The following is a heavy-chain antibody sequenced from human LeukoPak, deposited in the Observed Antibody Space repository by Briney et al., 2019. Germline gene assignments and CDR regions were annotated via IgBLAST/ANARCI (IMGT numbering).Heavy chain of an antibody. CDR1: GGSISSSSYY. J-gene: IGHJ4*02. CDR3: ARGGYSDYDLTHFDY. D-gene: IGHD5-12*01. CDR2: VHYSGST. V-gene: IGHV4-39*01. Sequence: PSETLSLTCTVSGGSISSSSYYWGWVRQPLGKGLDWIGSVHYSGSTYYNPSLKSRVTISVDTSKNQFSLRLSSETAADTALYYCARGGYSDYDLTHFDYWGQGALVTVSS.